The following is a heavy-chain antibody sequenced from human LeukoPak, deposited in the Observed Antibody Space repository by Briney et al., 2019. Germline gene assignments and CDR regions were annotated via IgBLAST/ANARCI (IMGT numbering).Heavy chain of an antibody. D-gene: IGHD1-14*01. Sequence: GGSLRLSCAASGFTLSSYYMSWVRQAPGRGLEWISVIYNGGSTHYADSVKGRFTISRDNSKNTLYLQMNSLRAEDTAIYYCAKPAKTDYADYWGQGTLVTVSS. V-gene: IGHV3-53*01. CDR2: IYNGGST. J-gene: IGHJ4*02. CDR3: AKPAKTDYADY. CDR1: GFTLSSYY.